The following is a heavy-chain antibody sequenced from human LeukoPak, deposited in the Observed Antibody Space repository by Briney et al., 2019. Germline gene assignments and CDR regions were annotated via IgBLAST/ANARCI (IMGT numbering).Heavy chain of an antibody. Sequence: SETLSLTCTVPGGSISSSSYYWGWIRQPPGKGLGWIGCHYFSGSTYYSPSLKRRVTISVDTSKNQFSLKLSSVTAADTAVYYCAREGLGENGENQWLAYYFDYWGQGTLVTVSS. CDR2: HYFSGST. CDR1: GGSISSSSYY. V-gene: IGHV4-39*07. J-gene: IGHJ4*02. CDR3: AREGLGENGENQWLAYYFDY. D-gene: IGHD6-19*01.